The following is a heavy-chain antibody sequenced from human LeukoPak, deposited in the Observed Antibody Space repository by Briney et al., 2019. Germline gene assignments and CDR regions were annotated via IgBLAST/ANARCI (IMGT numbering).Heavy chain of an antibody. J-gene: IGHJ4*02. D-gene: IGHD3-10*01. Sequence: PSGTLSLTCAVSGGSISSSNWWSWVRQPPGKGLEWIGEIYHSGSTNYNPSLKSRVTISVDKSKNQFSLKLSSVTAADTAVYYCARASWYYYGSDSARGVISDFDYWGQGTLVTVSS. CDR3: ARASWYYYGSDSARGVISDFDY. CDR1: GGSISSSNW. CDR2: IYHSGST. V-gene: IGHV4-4*02.